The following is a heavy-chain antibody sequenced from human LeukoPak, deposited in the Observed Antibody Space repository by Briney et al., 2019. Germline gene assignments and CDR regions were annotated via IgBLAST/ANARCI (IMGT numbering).Heavy chain of an antibody. J-gene: IGHJ5*02. Sequence: ASVKVSCKASGYTFTGYYMHWVRQATGQGLEWMGWMNPNSGNTGYAQKFQGRVTMTRNTSISTAYMELSSLRSEDTAVYYCARGQEFGELSPGGFDPWGQGTLVTVSS. CDR3: ARGQEFGELSPGGFDP. D-gene: IGHD3-10*01. CDR1: GYTFTGYY. CDR2: MNPNSGNT. V-gene: IGHV1-8*02.